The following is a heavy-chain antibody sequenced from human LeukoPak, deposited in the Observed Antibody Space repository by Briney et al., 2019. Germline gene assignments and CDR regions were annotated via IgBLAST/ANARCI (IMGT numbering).Heavy chain of an antibody. Sequence: PGESLKISCKGSGYSFTSYWIGWVRQMPGKGLEWMGIIYPGDSDTRYSPSFQGQVTISADKSISTAYLQWSSLKASDTAMYYCARRYYDILTGYYMGVYFDYWGQGTLVTVSS. V-gene: IGHV5-51*03. CDR1: GYSFTSYW. CDR2: IYPGDSDT. J-gene: IGHJ4*02. D-gene: IGHD3-9*01. CDR3: ARRYYDILTGYYMGVYFDY.